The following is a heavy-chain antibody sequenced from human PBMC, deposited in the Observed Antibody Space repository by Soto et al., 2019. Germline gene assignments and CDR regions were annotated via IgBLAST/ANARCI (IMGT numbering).Heavy chain of an antibody. CDR1: GGSISGSSYY. Sequence: QLQLQESGPGLVKPSETLSLTCTVSGGSISGSSYYWGWIRQPPGKGLEWIGNIYYSGSTYYNPSLKSRVTISVDTSKNQFSLKLSSVTAADTAVYYCMIGSGLKDFDYWGQGALVTVSS. J-gene: IGHJ4*02. CDR3: MIGSGLKDFDY. V-gene: IGHV4-39*01. CDR2: IYYSGST. D-gene: IGHD3-22*01.